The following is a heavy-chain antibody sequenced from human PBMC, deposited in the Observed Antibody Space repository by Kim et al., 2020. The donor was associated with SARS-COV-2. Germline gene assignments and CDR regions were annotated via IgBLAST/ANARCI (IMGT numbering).Heavy chain of an antibody. D-gene: IGHD5-18*01. CDR3: ARRGIQLWFDWYFDL. CDR1: GGSISSSRYY. Sequence: SETLSLTCTVSGGSISSSRYYWGWIRQPPGKGLAWIGSIYYSGSTYYNPSLKSRVTISIDTSKNRFSLKLSSVTAADTAVYYCARRGIQLWFDWYFDLWGRGTLVTVSS. J-gene: IGHJ2*01. V-gene: IGHV4-39*01. CDR2: IYYSGST.